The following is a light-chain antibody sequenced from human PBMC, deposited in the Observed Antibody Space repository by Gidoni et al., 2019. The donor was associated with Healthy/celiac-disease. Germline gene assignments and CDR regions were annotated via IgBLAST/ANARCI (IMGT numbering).Light chain of an antibody. CDR1: QSSSSW. J-gene: IGKJ1*01. CDR3: QQYNSYLWT. Sequence: DLQMTQSPSTLSASVGDRVTITCRASQSSSSWLAWYQQKPGKAPKLLIYNASSLESGVPSRFSGSGSGTEFTLTISSLQPDDFATYYCQQYNSYLWTFGQGTKVEIK. CDR2: NAS. V-gene: IGKV1-5*03.